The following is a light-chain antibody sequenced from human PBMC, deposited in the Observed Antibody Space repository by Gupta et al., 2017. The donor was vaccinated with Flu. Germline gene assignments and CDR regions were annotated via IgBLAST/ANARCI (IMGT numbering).Light chain of an antibody. CDR2: QVS. V-gene: IGKV2-30*01. Sequence: DVVMTQSPLPLRVTLGQPASISCRSRQSLVYSDGYTYLNWFKQSPCQAPKRLIYQVSNRDLWVNDIFRGSGDGTYVTLKISRVEADDVGVYYFMQCTHGHPRYTFGQGTKMEIK. J-gene: IGKJ2*01. CDR1: QSLVYSDGYTY. CDR3: MQCTHGHPRYT.